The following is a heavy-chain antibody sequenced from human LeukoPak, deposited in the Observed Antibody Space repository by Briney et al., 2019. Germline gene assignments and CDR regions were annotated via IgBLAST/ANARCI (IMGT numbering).Heavy chain of an antibody. J-gene: IGHJ4*02. CDR3: ARGRKMMYRGNNQSKYRNKGEYYFDY. V-gene: IGHV4-34*01. D-gene: IGHD2/OR15-2a*01. Sequence: ASETLSLTCTVSGGSISGYYWSWIRQPPGKGLEWVGEINHSGSTNYNPSLKSRVTISVDTSKNQFSLKLSSVTAADTAVYYCARGRKMMYRGNNQSKYRNKGEYYFDYWGQGTLVTVSS. CDR2: INHSGST. CDR1: GGSISGYY.